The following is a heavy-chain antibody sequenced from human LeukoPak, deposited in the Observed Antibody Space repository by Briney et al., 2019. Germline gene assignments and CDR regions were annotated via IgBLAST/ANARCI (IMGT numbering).Heavy chain of an antibody. D-gene: IGHD2-2*01. CDR3: TRDLSASWYSLTY. V-gene: IGHV3-20*04. Sequence: GGSLRLSCAASGLSVADYGMSWVRQPPGKGPEWVSGIDWSGESTGYADSVKGRFTISRDNVENALYLQMNSLRAEDTGLYFCTRDLSASWYSLTYWGRGTLVTVSS. CDR1: GLSVADYG. CDR2: IDWSGEST. J-gene: IGHJ4*02.